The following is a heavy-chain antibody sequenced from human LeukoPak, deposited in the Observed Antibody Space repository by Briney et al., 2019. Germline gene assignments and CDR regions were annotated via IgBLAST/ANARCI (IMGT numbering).Heavy chain of an antibody. Sequence: SETLPLTCAVYGGSFSGYYWSWIRQPPGKGLEWIGEINHSGSTNYNPSLKSRVTISVDTSKNQFSLKLSSVTAADTAVYYCARGGYSYGSHRFDYWGQGTLVTVSS. J-gene: IGHJ4*02. V-gene: IGHV4-34*01. CDR2: INHSGST. CDR3: ARGGYSYGSHRFDY. CDR1: GGSFSGYY. D-gene: IGHD5-18*01.